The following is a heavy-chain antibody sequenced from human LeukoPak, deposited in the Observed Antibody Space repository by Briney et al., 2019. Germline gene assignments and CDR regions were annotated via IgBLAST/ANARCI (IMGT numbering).Heavy chain of an antibody. CDR2: IRSRSTNI. J-gene: IGHJ4*02. CDR3: ARPDCSGGSCYESSLPRPLDY. Sequence: GGSLRLSCVASGFTFSSYSMNWVRQAPGKGLEWVSSIRSRSTNIYYADSVKGRFTISRDNAKNSLYLQMNSLRTEDTAVYYCARPDCSGGSCYESSLPRPLDYWGQGTLVTVSS. CDR1: GFTFSSYS. V-gene: IGHV3-21*01. D-gene: IGHD2-15*01.